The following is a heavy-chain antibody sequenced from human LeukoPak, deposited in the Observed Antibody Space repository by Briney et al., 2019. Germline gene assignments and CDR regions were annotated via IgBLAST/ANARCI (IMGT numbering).Heavy chain of an antibody. CDR2: ISYDGSNK. J-gene: IGHJ5*02. Sequence: PGRSLRLSCAASGFTFSSYAMHWVRQAPGKGLEWVAVISYDGSNKYYADSVKGRFTISRDNSKNTLYLQMNSLRAEDTAVYYCAKEGDQIRAFDPWGQGTLVTVSS. D-gene: IGHD3-16*01. CDR1: GFTFSSYA. CDR3: AKEGDQIRAFDP. V-gene: IGHV3-30*04.